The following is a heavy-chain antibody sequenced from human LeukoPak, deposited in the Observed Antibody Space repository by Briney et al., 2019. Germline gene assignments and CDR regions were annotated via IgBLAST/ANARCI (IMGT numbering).Heavy chain of an antibody. CDR3: AKDEVSRGLID. Sequence: PGGSLRLSCAASGFTFDDYAMHWVRQAPGKGLEWVSGISWNSGSIGYTDSVKGRFTISRDNAKNSLYLQMNSLRAEDTALYYCAKDEVSRGLIDWGQGTLVTVSS. CDR2: ISWNSGSI. V-gene: IGHV3-9*01. CDR1: GFTFDDYA. D-gene: IGHD3/OR15-3a*01. J-gene: IGHJ4*02.